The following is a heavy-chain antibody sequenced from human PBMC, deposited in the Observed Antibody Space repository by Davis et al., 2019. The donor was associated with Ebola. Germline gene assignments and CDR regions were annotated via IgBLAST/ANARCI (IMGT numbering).Heavy chain of an antibody. CDR3: ARGLVYCGGDCYPRFDAFDI. V-gene: IGHV4-59*01. Sequence: MPSETLSLTYTVSGGSISSYYWSWIRQPPGKGLEWIGYIYYSGSTNYNPSLKSRVTISVDTSKNQFSLKLSSVTAADTAVYYCARGLVYCGGDCYPRFDAFDIWGQGTMVTVSS. CDR2: IYYSGST. D-gene: IGHD2-21*01. CDR1: GGSISSYY. J-gene: IGHJ3*02.